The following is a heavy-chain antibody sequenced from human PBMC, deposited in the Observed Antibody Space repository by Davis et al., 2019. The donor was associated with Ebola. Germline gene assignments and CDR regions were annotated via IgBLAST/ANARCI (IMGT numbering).Heavy chain of an antibody. CDR3: AKEEEQQPLLYYYYGMDV. V-gene: IGHV3-23*01. CDR1: GFSSSCSA. J-gene: IGHJ6*04. Sequence: SLNISCAASGFSSSCSAMSWVRQAPGKGPEWVSAISGSGGSTYYADSVKGRFTISRDNSKNTLYLQMNSLRAEDTAVYYCAKEEEQQPLLYYYYGMDVWGKGTTVTVSS. CDR2: ISGSGGST. D-gene: IGHD6-13*01.